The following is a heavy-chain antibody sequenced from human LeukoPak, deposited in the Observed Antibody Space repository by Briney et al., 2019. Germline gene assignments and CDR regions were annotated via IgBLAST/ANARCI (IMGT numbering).Heavy chain of an antibody. J-gene: IGHJ3*02. CDR2: IYYSGNT. V-gene: IGHV4-39*07. CDR1: GGSISSSSYY. D-gene: IGHD3-22*01. CDR3: ARESYYDSSGYSHDAFDI. Sequence: SETLSLTCTVSGGSISSSSYYWAWIRQPPGKGLEWIGSIYYSGNTYYKSSLKSRVTIAVDTSKNQFSLKLNSVTAADTAVYYCARESYYDSSGYSHDAFDIWGEGTMVTVSS.